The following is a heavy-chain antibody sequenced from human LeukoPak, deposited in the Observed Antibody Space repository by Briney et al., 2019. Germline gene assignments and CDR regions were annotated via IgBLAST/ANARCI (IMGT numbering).Heavy chain of an antibody. V-gene: IGHV1-69*13. CDR1: GGTSSSYA. J-gene: IGHJ4*02. CDR3: ARLGPGGMATITN. CDR2: IIPIFGTA. Sequence: SVKVSCKASGGTSSSYAISWVRQAPGQGLEWMGGIIPIFGTANYAQKFQGRVTITADESTSTAYMELSSLRSEDTAVYYCARLGPGGMATITNWGQGTLVTVSS. D-gene: IGHD5-24*01.